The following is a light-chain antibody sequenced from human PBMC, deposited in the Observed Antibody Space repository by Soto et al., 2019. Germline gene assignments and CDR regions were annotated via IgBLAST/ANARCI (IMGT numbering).Light chain of an antibody. Sequence: DIQLTQSPSFLSASVGDRVTITCRASQGISSYVAWYQQKPGKAPKVLIYAASTLKSGVPSRFSGSGSGTEFTLTISSLQPEDCATYHGQQVKNYPLTFGGGTRVEIK. V-gene: IGKV1-9*01. CDR2: AAS. J-gene: IGKJ4*01. CDR3: QQVKNYPLT. CDR1: QGISSY.